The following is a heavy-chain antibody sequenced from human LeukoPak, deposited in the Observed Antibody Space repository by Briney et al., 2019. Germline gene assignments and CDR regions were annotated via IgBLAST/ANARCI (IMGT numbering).Heavy chain of an antibody. CDR2: IYYSGST. CDR1: GGSISSYY. D-gene: IGHD2-8*01. V-gene: IGHV4-59*08. Sequence: PSETLSLTCTVSGGSISSYYWSWIRQPPGKGLEWIGYIYYSGSTNYNPSLKSRVTISVDTSKNQFSLKLSSVTAADTAVYYCASHSQSNGPWDSWGQGTLVTVSS. J-gene: IGHJ4*02. CDR3: ASHSQSNGPWDS.